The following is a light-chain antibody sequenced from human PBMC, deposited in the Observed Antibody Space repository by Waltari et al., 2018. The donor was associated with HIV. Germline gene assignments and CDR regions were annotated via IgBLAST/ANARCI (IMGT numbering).Light chain of an antibody. CDR2: GAS. CDR3: QQYNNWLGA. J-gene: IGKJ1*01. Sequence: EIVMTQSPATLSVSPGTRATLSCRASQSVSSNLAWYQQKPGQAPRLLIYGASTRATGIPARFSGSGSGTEFTLTISSLQSEDFAVYYCQQYNNWLGAFGQGTKVEIE. V-gene: IGKV3-15*01. CDR1: QSVSSN.